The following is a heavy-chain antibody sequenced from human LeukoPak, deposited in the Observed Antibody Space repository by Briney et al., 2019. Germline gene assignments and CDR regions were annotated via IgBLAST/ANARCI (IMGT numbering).Heavy chain of an antibody. CDR2: IWYGGSNK. V-gene: IGHV3-33*03. Sequence: GGSLRLSCAASGFIFSSYGMHWVRLVPGKGLEWVAVIWYGGSNKYYGDSVKGRFTISRDNAKNSLYLQMNSLRAEDTALYYCAKDLTIFGVVIPNSPFDYWGQGTLVTVSS. J-gene: IGHJ4*02. CDR3: AKDLTIFGVVIPNSPFDY. D-gene: IGHD3-3*01. CDR1: GFIFSSYG.